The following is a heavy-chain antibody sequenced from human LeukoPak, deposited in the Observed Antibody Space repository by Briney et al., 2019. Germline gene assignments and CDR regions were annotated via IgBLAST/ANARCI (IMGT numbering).Heavy chain of an antibody. CDR1: RFSFSAYT. D-gene: IGHD3-10*01. CDR3: AKDGSGSYYLPYSSFDY. V-gene: IGHV3-30-3*01. J-gene: IGHJ4*02. CDR2: ISYDGGNE. Sequence: GGSLRLSCAASRFSFSAYTLHWVRQAPGKGLEWVALISYDGGNEYYTDSVKGRFTISRDNSKNTLYLQMNSLRAEDTAVYYCAKDGSGSYYLPYSSFDYWGQGTLVTVSS.